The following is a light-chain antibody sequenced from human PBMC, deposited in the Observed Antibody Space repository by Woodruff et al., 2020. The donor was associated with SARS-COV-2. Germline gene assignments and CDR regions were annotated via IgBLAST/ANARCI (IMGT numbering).Light chain of an antibody. CDR2: AAS. J-gene: IGKJ2*01. CDR3: QQLNSYPLYT. Sequence: LIYAASTLQSGVTSRFSGSGSGTEFTLTISSLQPEDFATYYCQQLNSYPLYTFGQGTKLEIK. V-gene: IGKV1-9*01.